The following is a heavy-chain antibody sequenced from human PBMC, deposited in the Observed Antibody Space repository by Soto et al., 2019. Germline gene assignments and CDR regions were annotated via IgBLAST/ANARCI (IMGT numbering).Heavy chain of an antibody. Sequence: PGGSLRLSCAASGFTFSNFAMNWVRQAPGKGLEWVSVFIVSGDTTYYAVSVKGRFTISRDKSKTTLYLQMNSLRAEDTAIYYCAKHGGYSFGPGDYYGMDIWGQGTTVTVSS. V-gene: IGHV3-23*01. CDR1: GFTFSNFA. D-gene: IGHD5-18*01. CDR2: FIVSGDTT. J-gene: IGHJ6*02. CDR3: AKHGGYSFGPGDYYGMDI.